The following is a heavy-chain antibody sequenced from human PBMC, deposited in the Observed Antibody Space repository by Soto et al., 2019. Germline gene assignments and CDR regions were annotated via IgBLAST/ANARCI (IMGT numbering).Heavy chain of an antibody. CDR2: INAGNGNT. V-gene: IGHV1-3*01. J-gene: IGHJ5*02. CDR1: GYTFTSYA. D-gene: IGHD4-17*01. Sequence: QVQLVQSGAEVKKPGASVKVSCKASGYTFTSYAMHWVRQAPGQRLEWMGWINAGNGNTKYSQKFQGRVTITRDTSASEAYKGLSSLGSEDTAVYYRARVKPHYGDYVVAWFRPWGQGTLVTVSS. CDR3: ARVKPHYGDYVVAWFRP.